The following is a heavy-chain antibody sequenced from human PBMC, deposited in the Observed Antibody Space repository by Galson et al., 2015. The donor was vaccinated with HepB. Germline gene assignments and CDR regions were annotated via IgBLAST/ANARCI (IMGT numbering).Heavy chain of an antibody. V-gene: IGHV4-34*01. CDR2: INHSGST. D-gene: IGHD1-26*01. CDR3: ASCTGWELPAPDAFDI. CDR1: GGSFSGYY. Sequence: TLSLTCAVYGGSFSGYYWSWIRQPPGKGLEWIGEINHSGSTNYNPSLKSRLTISRDNAKNSLYLQMNSLRAEDTAVYYCASCTGWELPAPDAFDIWGQGTMVTVSS. J-gene: IGHJ3*02.